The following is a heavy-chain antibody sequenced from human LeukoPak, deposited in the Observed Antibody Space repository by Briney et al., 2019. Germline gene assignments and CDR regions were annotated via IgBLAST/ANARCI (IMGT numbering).Heavy chain of an antibody. CDR3: ASPDILTGRDAFDI. V-gene: IGHV4-30-4*01. Sequence: SETLSLTCTVSGGSISSGDYYWSWIRQPPGKGLEWIGYIYYSGSTYYNPSLKNRVTISVDTSKNQFSLKLSSVTAADTAVYYCASPDILTGRDAFDIWGQGTMVTVSS. J-gene: IGHJ3*02. D-gene: IGHD3-9*01. CDR2: IYYSGST. CDR1: GGSISSGDYY.